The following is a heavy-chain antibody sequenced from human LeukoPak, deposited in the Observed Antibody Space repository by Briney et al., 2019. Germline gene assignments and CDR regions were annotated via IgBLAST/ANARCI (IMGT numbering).Heavy chain of an antibody. J-gene: IGHJ5*02. D-gene: IGHD1-26*01. CDR1: GGSISSYY. V-gene: IGHV4-59*01. Sequence: SETLSLTCTVSGGSISSYYWSWIRQPPGKGLEWIGYIYYSGSTNYNPSLKSRVTISVDTSKNQLSLKLSSVTAADTAVYYCARDRVSGSYYPHWFDPWGQGTLVTVSS. CDR3: ARDRVSGSYYPHWFDP. CDR2: IYYSGST.